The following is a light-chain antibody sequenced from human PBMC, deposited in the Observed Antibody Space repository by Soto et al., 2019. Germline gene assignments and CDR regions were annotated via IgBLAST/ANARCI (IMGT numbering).Light chain of an antibody. V-gene: IGKV1-39*01. CDR2: AAS. CDR3: QQSYSTPYT. CDR1: QSISSY. Sequence: DIQMTQSPSSLSASVGDRVTITCRASQSISSYLNWYQQKPGKAPKLLIYAASSLQSGVXSXSSGSGSGTDFTLTISSLQPEDFATYYCQQSYSTPYTFGQGTKLEIK. J-gene: IGKJ2*01.